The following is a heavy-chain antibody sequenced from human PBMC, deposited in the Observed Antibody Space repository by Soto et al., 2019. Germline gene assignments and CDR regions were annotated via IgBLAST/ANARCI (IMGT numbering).Heavy chain of an antibody. CDR3: ASRGRYCSSTSCLGFDP. CDR1: GYSFTSYW. CDR2: IDPSDSYT. D-gene: IGHD2-2*01. V-gene: IGHV5-10-1*01. Sequence: GESLKISCKGSGYSFTSYWISWVRQMPGKGLEWMGRIDPSDSYTNYSPSFQGHVTISADKSISTAYLQWSSLKASDTAMYYCASRGRYCSSTSCLGFDPWGQGTLVTVSS. J-gene: IGHJ5*02.